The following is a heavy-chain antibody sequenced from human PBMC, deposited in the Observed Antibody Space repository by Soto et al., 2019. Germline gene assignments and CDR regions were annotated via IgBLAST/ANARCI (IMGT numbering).Heavy chain of an antibody. V-gene: IGHV3-21*01. CDR2: ISSGSEYI. CDR3: ATDGAAGSVMEV. Sequence: EMQLVESGGGLVKPGGSLRLSCAASGFTFSSYGMNCVRQAPGKGLEWVSSISSGSEYIYYADSLKGRLTISRDNGRNSLYLQLNSLRAEDTAVYYCATDGAAGSVMEVWGQGTTVTVSS. D-gene: IGHD6-13*01. J-gene: IGHJ6*02. CDR1: GFTFSSYG.